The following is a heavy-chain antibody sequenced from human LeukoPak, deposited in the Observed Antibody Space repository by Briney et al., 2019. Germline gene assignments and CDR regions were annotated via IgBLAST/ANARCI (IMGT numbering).Heavy chain of an antibody. Sequence: ASVKVSCKASGGTFSSYAISWVRQAPGQGLEWMGGIIPIFGTANYAQKFQGRVTITADESTSTAYMELSSLRSEDTAVYYCARVTVIVATVDYYGMDVWGQGTTVTVSS. J-gene: IGHJ6*02. CDR2: IIPIFGTA. CDR1: GGTFSSYA. D-gene: IGHD5-12*01. V-gene: IGHV1-69*13. CDR3: ARVTVIVATVDYYGMDV.